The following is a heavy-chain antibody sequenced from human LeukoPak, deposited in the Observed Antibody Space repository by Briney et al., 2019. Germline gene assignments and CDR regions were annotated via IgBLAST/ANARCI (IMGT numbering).Heavy chain of an antibody. J-gene: IGHJ4*02. Sequence: GGSLRLSCAASGFIFNNYAMHWARQAPGKGLEWVALISHDGSSQYYADSVQGRFTISRDSSRDTLYLQMDGLRADDTAVYYCARERTGYYMACWGQGTLVTVSS. CDR1: GFIFNNYA. CDR2: ISHDGSSQ. CDR3: ARERTGYYMAC. D-gene: IGHD3/OR15-3a*01. V-gene: IGHV3-30-3*01.